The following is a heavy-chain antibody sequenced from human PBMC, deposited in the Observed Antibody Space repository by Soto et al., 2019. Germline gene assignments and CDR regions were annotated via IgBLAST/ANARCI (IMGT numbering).Heavy chain of an antibody. D-gene: IGHD6-13*01. CDR1: GFTFSSYD. CDR2: IGTAGDA. V-gene: IGHV3-13*04. Sequence: GGSLRLSCAASGFTFSSYDMHWVRQVTGKGLEWVSAIGTAGDAYYPNSVKGRFTISRENAKNTVYLQMNSLRAEDTAVYYCGSPYSGSWYCLDFWGQGTLVTVSS. J-gene: IGHJ4*02. CDR3: GSPYSGSWYCLDF.